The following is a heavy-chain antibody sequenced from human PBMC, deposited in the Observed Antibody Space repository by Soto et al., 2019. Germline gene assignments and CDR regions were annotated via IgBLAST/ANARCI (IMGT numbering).Heavy chain of an antibody. J-gene: IGHJ3*02. CDR3: ASQVPYSSGGSPSGGAFDI. CDR2: IYYSGST. CDR1: GGSISSYY. Sequence: SETLSLTCTVSGGSISSYYWSWIRQPPGKGLEWIGYIYYSGSTNYNPSLKSRVTISVDTSKNQFSLKLSSVTAADTAVYYCASQVPYSSGGSPSGGAFDIWGQGTMVTVSS. D-gene: IGHD6-19*01. V-gene: IGHV4-59*01.